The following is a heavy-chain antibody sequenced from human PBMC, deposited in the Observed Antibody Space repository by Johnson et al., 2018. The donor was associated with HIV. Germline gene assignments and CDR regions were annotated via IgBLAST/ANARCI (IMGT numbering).Heavy chain of an antibody. CDR1: GFTFSRYW. D-gene: IGHD2-15*01. Sequence: VQLVESGGGLVQPGGSLRLSCGASGFTFSRYWMSWVRQAPGKGLEWVANIKQDGSEKYYVESVKGRFTISRDNAKNSLDLQRNSLRAEDTAVYYCARDKCSGGSCYDDDVFDIWGQGTVVTVSS. V-gene: IGHV3-7*01. CDR3: ARDKCSGGSCYDDDVFDI. CDR2: IKQDGSEK. J-gene: IGHJ3*02.